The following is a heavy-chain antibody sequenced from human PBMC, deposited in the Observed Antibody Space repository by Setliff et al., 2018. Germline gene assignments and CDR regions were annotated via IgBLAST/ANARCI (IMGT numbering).Heavy chain of an antibody. Sequence: GESLKISCAASGFTFSNHYMDWVRQAPGKGLEWVANIKQDGSEKYYVDSVKGRFSISRDNAKNSLYLQMNSLRAEDTAVYYCARDPHFDSWGQGTLVTVSS. CDR3: ARDPHFDS. J-gene: IGHJ4*02. V-gene: IGHV3-7*01. CDR2: IKQDGSEK. CDR1: GFTFSNHY.